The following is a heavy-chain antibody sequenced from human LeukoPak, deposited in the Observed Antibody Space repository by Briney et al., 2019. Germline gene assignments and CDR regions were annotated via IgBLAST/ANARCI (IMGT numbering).Heavy chain of an antibody. CDR1: GGSISSSSYY. CDR2: IYYSGST. Sequence: SETLSLTCTVSGGSISSSSYYWGWIRQPPGKGLEWIGSIYYSGSTYYNPSLKSRVTISVDTSKNQFSLKLSSVTAADTAVYYCARVGGWWYPPSYYYYGMDVWGQGTTVTVSS. J-gene: IGHJ6*02. CDR3: ARVGGWWYPPSYYYYGMDV. V-gene: IGHV4-39*07. D-gene: IGHD2-15*01.